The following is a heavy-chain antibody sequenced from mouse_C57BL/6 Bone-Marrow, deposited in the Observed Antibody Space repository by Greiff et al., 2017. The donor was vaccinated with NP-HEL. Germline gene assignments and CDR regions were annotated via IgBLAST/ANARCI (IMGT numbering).Heavy chain of an antibody. CDR2: IRSKSSNDAT. CDR1: GFTFNTYA. CDR3: VAYYSNLYAMDY. J-gene: IGHJ4*01. V-gene: IGHV10-3*01. D-gene: IGHD2-5*01. Sequence: EVKLVESGGGLVQPKGSLKLSCAASGFTFNTYAMHWVRQAPGKGLEWVARIRSKSSNDATYYADSVKDRFTIYRDDSQSMLYLQMNNLKTEDTAMYYCVAYYSNLYAMDYWGQGTSVTVSS.